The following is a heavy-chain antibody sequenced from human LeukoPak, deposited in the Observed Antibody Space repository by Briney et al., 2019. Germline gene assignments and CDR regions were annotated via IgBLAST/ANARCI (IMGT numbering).Heavy chain of an antibody. J-gene: IGHJ4*02. Sequence: GGSLRLSCAASGFTLICYEMNWVRQASGKGLEWVSYISSSGSTKKYVDSVKGRFTISRDDAKNSLFLQMNTLRAEDTAIYYCVRGTYGDYAPYFVNWGQGTLVTVSS. D-gene: IGHD4-17*01. CDR1: GFTLICYE. CDR3: VRGTYGDYAPYFVN. V-gene: IGHV3-48*03. CDR2: ISSSGSTK.